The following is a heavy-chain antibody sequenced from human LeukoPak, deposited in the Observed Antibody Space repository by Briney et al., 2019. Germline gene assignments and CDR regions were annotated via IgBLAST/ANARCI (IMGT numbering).Heavy chain of an antibody. V-gene: IGHV3-48*04. Sequence: GGSLRLSCAASGFSFSSYSMNWVRQAPGKGLEWVSYISSSGSTIYYADSVKGRFTISRDNAKNSLYLQMNSLRAEDTAVYYCAKDRSMIPPLYFDYWGQRTLVTVSS. J-gene: IGHJ4*02. CDR3: AKDRSMIPPLYFDY. CDR2: ISSSGSTI. D-gene: IGHD5/OR15-5a*01. CDR1: GFSFSSYS.